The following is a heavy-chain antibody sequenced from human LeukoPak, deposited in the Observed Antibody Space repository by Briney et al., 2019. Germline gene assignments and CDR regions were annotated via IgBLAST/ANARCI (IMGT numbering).Heavy chain of an antibody. D-gene: IGHD2-15*01. CDR1: GGPFDGYY. J-gene: IGHJ4*02. V-gene: IGHV4-34*01. CDR3: ARVPATVSRPCDS. CDR2: IGHDGGT. Sequence: SETLSLTCAVYGGPFDGYYWTLVRQTPGKGLEWIGEIGHDGGTNYNPSLRSRVTISIDTSKKQFSLKLSSVTAADTAVYYCARVPATVSRPCDSWGQGTLVTVSS.